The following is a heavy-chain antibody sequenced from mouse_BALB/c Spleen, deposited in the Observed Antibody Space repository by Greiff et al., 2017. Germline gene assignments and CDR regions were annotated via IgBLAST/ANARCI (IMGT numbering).Heavy chain of an antibody. CDR3: ANYYDYDGWFAY. CDR2: IWRGGST. Sequence: VQLVESGPSLVQPSQSLSITCTVSGFSLTSYGVHWVRQSPGKGLEWLGVIWRGGSTDYNAAFMSRLSITKDNSKSQVFFKMNSLQADDTAIYYCANYYDYDGWFAYWGQGTLVTVSA. J-gene: IGHJ3*01. CDR1: GFSLTSYG. D-gene: IGHD2-4*01. V-gene: IGHV2-5-1*01.